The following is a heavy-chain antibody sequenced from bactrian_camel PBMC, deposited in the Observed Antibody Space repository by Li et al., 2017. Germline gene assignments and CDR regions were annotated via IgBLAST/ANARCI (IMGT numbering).Heavy chain of an antibody. Sequence: QVQLVESGGGSVRAGGSLTLYCAASRFFPCMGWFRQTPGKKREGIAVIDDDSSTEFADSVKGRFIISRDDAKNTVFLQLNSLKTEDTAKYYCTPGVYWGQGTQVTVS. CDR3: TPGVY. CDR2: IDDDSST. J-gene: IGHJ4*01. D-gene: IGHD5*01. V-gene: IGHV3S53*01. CDR1: RFFPC.